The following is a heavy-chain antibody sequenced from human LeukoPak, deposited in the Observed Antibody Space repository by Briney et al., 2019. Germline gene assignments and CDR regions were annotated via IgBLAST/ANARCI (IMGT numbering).Heavy chain of an antibody. CDR3: AKADYSWNSFDY. CDR2: ISGSGGST. J-gene: IGHJ4*02. D-gene: IGHD1-20*01. V-gene: IGHV3-23*01. CDR1: GFTFSSYA. Sequence: QAGGSLRLSCAASGFTFSSYAMSWVRQAPGKGLEWVSAISGSGGSTYYADSVKGRFTISRDNSKNTLYLQMNSLRAEDTAVYYCAKADYSWNSFDYWGQGTLVTVSS.